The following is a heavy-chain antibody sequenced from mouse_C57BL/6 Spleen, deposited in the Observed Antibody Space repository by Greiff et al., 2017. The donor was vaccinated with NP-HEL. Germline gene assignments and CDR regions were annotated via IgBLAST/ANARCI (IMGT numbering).Heavy chain of an antibody. CDR2: IDPSDSST. J-gene: IGHJ4*01. D-gene: IGHD1-1*01. Sequence: QVQLQQPGAELVKPGASVKLSCKASGYTFTSYWMQWVKQRPGQGLEWIGEIDPSDSSTNYNQKFKGKATLTVDTSSSTAYMQLSSLTSEDSAVYYCAPILHARDYWGQGTSVTVAS. CDR1: GYTFTSYW. V-gene: IGHV1-50*01. CDR3: APILHARDY.